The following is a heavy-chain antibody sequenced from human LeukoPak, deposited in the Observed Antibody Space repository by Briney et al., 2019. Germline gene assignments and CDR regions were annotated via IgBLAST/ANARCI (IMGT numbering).Heavy chain of an antibody. Sequence: PSETLSLTCAVYGVSFSGYYWSWIRQPPGKGLEWIGEINHSGSTNYNPSLKSRVTISVDTSKNQFSLKLSSVTAADTAVYYCARGLQLWFISWFDPWGQGTLVTVSS. D-gene: IGHD5-18*01. CDR3: ARGLQLWFISWFDP. CDR2: INHSGST. V-gene: IGHV4-34*01. CDR1: GVSFSGYY. J-gene: IGHJ5*02.